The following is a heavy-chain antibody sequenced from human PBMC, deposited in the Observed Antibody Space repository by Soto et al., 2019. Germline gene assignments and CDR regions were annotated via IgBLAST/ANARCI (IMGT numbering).Heavy chain of an antibody. D-gene: IGHD3-9*01. Sequence: SETLSLTCAVYGGSFSGYYWSWIRQPPGKGLEWIGYIYYSGSANYNPSLKSRVTISVDTSKNQFSLKLSSVTAADTAVYYCASYPVTTDTYYDILTGRGYFDYWGQGTLVTVSS. CDR3: ASYPVTTDTYYDILTGRGYFDY. CDR2: IYYSGSA. V-gene: IGHV4-59*01. J-gene: IGHJ4*02. CDR1: GGSFSGYY.